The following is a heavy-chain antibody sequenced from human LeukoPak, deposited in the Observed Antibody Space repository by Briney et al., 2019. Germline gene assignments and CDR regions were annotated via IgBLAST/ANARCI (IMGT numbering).Heavy chain of an antibody. CDR3: ARMPFCSGGSCQDH. J-gene: IGHJ4*02. CDR2: ISGSVGNT. V-gene: IGHV3-23*01. CDR1: GFTFSSYA. Sequence: PGGSLRLSCAASGFTFSSYAMSWVRQAPGKGVEWVSGISGSVGNTYYADSVKGRFTISRDDSKNTLYLQMNSLRVEDTAIYYCARMPFCSGGSCQDHWGQGTRVTVSS. D-gene: IGHD2-15*01.